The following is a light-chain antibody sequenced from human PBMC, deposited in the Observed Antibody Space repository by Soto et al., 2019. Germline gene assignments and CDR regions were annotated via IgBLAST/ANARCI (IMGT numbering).Light chain of an antibody. V-gene: IGKV3-15*01. CDR2: GAS. CDR3: QHYNNWLAT. CDR1: QSVLTN. Sequence: EIVVTQSPSILSVSPGERVTLSRGASQSVLTNLAWYQQKLGQAPRLLIYGASTRATGVPARFSGSGSGTEFILTISSLQSEDFAVYYCQHYNNWLATFGGGTKVDIK. J-gene: IGKJ4*01.